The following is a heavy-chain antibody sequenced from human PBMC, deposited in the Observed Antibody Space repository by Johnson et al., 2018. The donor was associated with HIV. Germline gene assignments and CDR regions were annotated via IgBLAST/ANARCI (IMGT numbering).Heavy chain of an antibody. CDR3: AREASLYAFDI. D-gene: IGHD5/OR15-5a*01. CDR2: IGTAGDT. J-gene: IGHJ3*02. CDR1: GFTFSSYD. V-gene: IGHV3-13*01. Sequence: VQLMESGGGLVQPGGSLRLSCAASGFTFSSYDMHWVRQATGKGLEWVSAIGTAGDTYYPGSVKGRFTISRENAKNSLYLQMNSLRAEDTAVYYCAREASLYAFDIWGQGTMVTVSS.